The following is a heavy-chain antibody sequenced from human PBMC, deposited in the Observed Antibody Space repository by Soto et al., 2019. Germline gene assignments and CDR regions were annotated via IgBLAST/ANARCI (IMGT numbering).Heavy chain of an antibody. CDR1: GYDFNTNW. Sequence: GASLKISCRGSGYDFNTNWFGWVRQLPGRGLEWVGIMYPGDSDTRYNPSLQGHVTLSVDVTVSTAFLQWRGLETSDTGMYFCARLPRDCNKPSCYYADHWGQGTQVTVSS. CDR2: MYPGDSDT. J-gene: IGHJ4*02. CDR3: ARLPRDCNKPSCYYADH. V-gene: IGHV5-51*01. D-gene: IGHD3-3*01.